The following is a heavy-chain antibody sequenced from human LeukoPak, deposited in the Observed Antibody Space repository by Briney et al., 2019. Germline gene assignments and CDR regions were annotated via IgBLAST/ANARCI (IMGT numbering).Heavy chain of an antibody. Sequence: GGSLRLSCAASGLSFSSFAMSWVRQGPARGLEWVSSIRGNGETLYADSVKGRFTLSSDISRNTVYFQLNNLRVEDTAIYYCVRASWVSSIDAVRWGQGTLVTVSS. CDR3: VRASWVSSIDAVR. V-gene: IGHV3-23*01. CDR1: GLSFSSFA. J-gene: IGHJ4*02. CDR2: IRGNGET. D-gene: IGHD6-13*01.